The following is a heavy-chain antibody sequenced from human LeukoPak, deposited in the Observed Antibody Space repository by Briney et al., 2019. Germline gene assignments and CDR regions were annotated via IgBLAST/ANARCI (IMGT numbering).Heavy chain of an antibody. V-gene: IGHV1-2*02. J-gene: IGHJ4*02. Sequence: ASVKVSCKASGYTFTGYYMHWVRQAPGQGLEWMGWINPNSGGINYAQKFQGRVTMTRDTSISTAYMELSRLRSDDTAVYYCARGSSWRYYYGSGSLDYWGQGSLVTVSS. CDR3: ARGSSWRYYYGSGSLDY. CDR1: GYTFTGYY. CDR2: INPNSGGI. D-gene: IGHD3-10*01.